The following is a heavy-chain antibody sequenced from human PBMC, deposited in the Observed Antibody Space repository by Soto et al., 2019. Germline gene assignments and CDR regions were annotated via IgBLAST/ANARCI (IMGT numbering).Heavy chain of an antibody. D-gene: IGHD1-26*01. Sequence: GGSLRLSCVASGFPFPNAWIKWVRQVPGKGLEWVGRVKSKTDGGSSDYAAAVKGRFAVSRDDSRNIVYLQMNSLKIEDTGVYYCTTDSRTTLPEIRFDYWGHGTQVTVSS. V-gene: IGHV3-15*07. CDR1: GFPFPNAW. CDR2: VKSKTDGGSS. CDR3: TTDSRTTLPEIRFDY. J-gene: IGHJ4*01.